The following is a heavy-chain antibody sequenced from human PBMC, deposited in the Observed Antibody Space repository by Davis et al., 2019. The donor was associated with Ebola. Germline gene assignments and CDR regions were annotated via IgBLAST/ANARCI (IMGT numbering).Heavy chain of an antibody. V-gene: IGHV3-48*02. Sequence: GESLKISCATSGFTFSSYNINWIRQAPGKGLEWVSYISGSGTTKHYADSVKGRFTISRDNAKNLLYLQMNSLRDEDTAVYYCARGEGDSSSWGQGTLVTVSS. D-gene: IGHD3-22*01. CDR1: GFTFSSYN. J-gene: IGHJ5*02. CDR3: ARGEGDSSS. CDR2: ISGSGTTK.